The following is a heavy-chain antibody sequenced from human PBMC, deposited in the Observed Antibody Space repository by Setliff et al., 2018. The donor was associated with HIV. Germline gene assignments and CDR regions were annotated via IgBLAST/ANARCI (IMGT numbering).Heavy chain of an antibody. V-gene: IGHV5-51*01. CDR2: IYPDDSDA. Sequence: GESLKISCKALGYSFTSHWIGWVRQMPGRGLEWMGIIYPDDSDAKYSPSLQGHVSISVDKSTTTVYLQWTKLAASDTAKYYCVRSGGSGELYGFWGQGTLVTVSS. CDR1: GYSFTSHW. J-gene: IGHJ1*01. CDR3: VRSGGSGELYGF. D-gene: IGHD3-16*01.